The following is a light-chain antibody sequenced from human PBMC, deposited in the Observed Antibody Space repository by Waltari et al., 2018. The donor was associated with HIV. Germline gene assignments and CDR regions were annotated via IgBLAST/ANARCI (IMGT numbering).Light chain of an antibody. J-gene: IGLJ2*01. V-gene: IGLV3-19*01. CDR3: NSRDSSGHHVV. CDR2: GRN. CDR1: SLRRYY. Sequence: SSELTQDPAVSVALGQTVRITCQGDSLRRYYASWYQEKPGQAPVLVIYGRNNRPSGIPGRFSGSSSGNTASLTSTGAQAEDEADYYCNSRDSSGHHVVFGGGTKLTVL.